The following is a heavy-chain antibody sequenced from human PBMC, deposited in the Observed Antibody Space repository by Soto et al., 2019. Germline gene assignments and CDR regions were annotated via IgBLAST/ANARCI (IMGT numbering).Heavy chain of an antibody. V-gene: IGHV3-23*01. CDR2: VSCAGNYT. J-gene: IGHJ5*02. Sequence: EVQLLESGGDVVRPGGSLRLSCAASGFTFSSYAMGWVRQAPGKGLEWVAGVSCAGNYTFYADSVRGRFSISRDNSRDTVDLYMNALRGDDTAVYFCVKYTVTEDLGESWGQGTLVSVSS. D-gene: IGHD3-16*01. CDR3: VKYTVTEDLGES. CDR1: GFTFSSYA.